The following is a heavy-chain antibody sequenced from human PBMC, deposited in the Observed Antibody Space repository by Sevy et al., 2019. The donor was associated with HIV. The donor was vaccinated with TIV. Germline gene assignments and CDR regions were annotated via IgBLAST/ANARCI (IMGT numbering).Heavy chain of an antibody. CDR2: ISSSSSYI. D-gene: IGHD2-15*01. V-gene: IGHV3-21*01. J-gene: IGHJ4*02. CDR1: GFTFSSYS. CDR3: ARGGRYCSGGSCYLNDY. Sequence: GGSLRLSCAASGFTFSSYSMNWVRQAPGKGLEWVSSISSSSSYIYYADPVKGRFTISRDNAKNSLYLQMNSLRAEDTAVYYCARGGRYCSGGSCYLNDYWGQGTLVTVSS.